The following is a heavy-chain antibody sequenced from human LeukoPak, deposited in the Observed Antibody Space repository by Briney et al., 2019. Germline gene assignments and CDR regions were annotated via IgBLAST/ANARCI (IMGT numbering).Heavy chain of an antibody. CDR1: GGSFSGYY. D-gene: IGHD1-26*01. V-gene: IGHV4-34*01. CDR3: ARVRQLSGSYYNSYFDY. J-gene: IGHJ4*02. Sequence: SETLSLTCAVYGGSFSGYYWSWIRQPPGKGLEWIGEINHSGSTNYNPSLKSRVTISVDTSKNQFSLKLSSVTAADTAVYYCARVRQLSGSYYNSYFDYWGQGTLVTVSS. CDR2: INHSGST.